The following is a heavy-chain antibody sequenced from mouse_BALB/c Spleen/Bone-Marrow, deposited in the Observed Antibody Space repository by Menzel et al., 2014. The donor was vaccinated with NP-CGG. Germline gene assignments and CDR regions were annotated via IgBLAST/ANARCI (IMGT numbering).Heavy chain of an antibody. J-gene: IGHJ4*01. D-gene: IGHD1-1*02. Sequence: VMLVESGAELAKPGASVKMSCKASGYTFTSYWMYWIKQRPGQGLEWIGYINPSTGYTEYNQKFKDKATLTADKSSNTTYMQIGDLTSEGCAVYYGARKGYGSYHYYAMDYWGQGTSVTVSS. CDR1: GYTFTSYW. CDR3: ARKGYGSYHYYAMDY. V-gene: IGHV1-7*01. CDR2: INPSTGYT.